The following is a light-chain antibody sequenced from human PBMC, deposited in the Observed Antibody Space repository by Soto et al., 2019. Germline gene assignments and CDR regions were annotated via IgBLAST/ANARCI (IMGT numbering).Light chain of an antibody. V-gene: IGLV2-23*01. CDR1: SSDVGSYNL. CDR3: CSYAGSSAWV. Sequence: QSALTQPASVSGSPGQSITISCSGTSSDVGSYNLVSWYQQHPGKAPKLMIYEGSKRPSGVSNRFSGSKAGNTAPLTISGLQAEDDADYYCCSYAGSSAWVFGGGTKLTVL. CDR2: EGS. J-gene: IGLJ3*02.